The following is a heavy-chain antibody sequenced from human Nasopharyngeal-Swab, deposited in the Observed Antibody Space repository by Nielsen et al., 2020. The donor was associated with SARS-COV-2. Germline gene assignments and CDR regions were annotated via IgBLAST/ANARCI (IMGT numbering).Heavy chain of an antibody. CDR3: AKKLENILRYFDWLLDAFDI. CDR1: GFTFSSYA. Sequence: GGSLRLSCAASGFTFSSYAMSWDRQAPGKGLEWVSAISGSGGSTYYADSVKGRFTISRDNSKNTLYLQMNSLRAEDTAVYYCAKKLENILRYFDWLLDAFDIWGQGTMVTVSS. D-gene: IGHD3-9*01. J-gene: IGHJ3*02. V-gene: IGHV3-23*01. CDR2: ISGSGGST.